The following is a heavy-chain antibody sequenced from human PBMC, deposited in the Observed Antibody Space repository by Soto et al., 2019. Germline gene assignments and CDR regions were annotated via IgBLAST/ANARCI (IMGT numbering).Heavy chain of an antibody. D-gene: IGHD3-3*01. CDR2: IYYSGST. CDR1: GGSISSGGYY. CDR3: ARGLGFLEWLWFDY. V-gene: IGHV4-31*03. J-gene: IGHJ4*02. Sequence: KPSETLSLTCTVSGGSISSGGYYWSWIRQHPGKGLEWIGYIYYSGSTYYNPSLKSRVTISVDTSKNQFSLKLSSVTAADTAVYYWARGLGFLEWLWFDYWGQGTLVTVSS.